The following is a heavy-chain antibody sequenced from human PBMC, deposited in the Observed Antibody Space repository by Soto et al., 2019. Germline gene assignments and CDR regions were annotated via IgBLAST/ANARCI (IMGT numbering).Heavy chain of an antibody. V-gene: IGHV5-51*01. CDR3: ASVHCSSTSCYVFDAFDI. D-gene: IGHD2-2*01. J-gene: IGHJ3*02. CDR1: GYNCINYW. CDR2: IYPGDSDT. Sequence: PVVSQRIRCNGAGYNCINYWIGRMLQMPGKGLEWMGIIYPGDSDTRYSPSFQGQVTISADKSISTAYLQWSSLKASDTAMYYYASVHCSSTSCYVFDAFDIWGQGTMVTVSS.